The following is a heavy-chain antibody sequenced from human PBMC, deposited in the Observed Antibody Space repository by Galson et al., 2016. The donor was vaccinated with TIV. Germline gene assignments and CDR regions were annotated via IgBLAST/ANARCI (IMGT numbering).Heavy chain of an antibody. CDR2: ISYDGSKK. Sequence: SLRLSCAASGFTFSNYALYWVRQAPGKGLEWVTIISYDGSKKFYADSVMGRSTISRDDSKNTLFLQMNSLRPEDTAVYYCARSLPTDWYFDLWGRGTLVTVSS. V-gene: IGHV3-30*01. J-gene: IGHJ2*01. CDR3: ARSLPTDWYFDL. CDR1: GFTFSNYA.